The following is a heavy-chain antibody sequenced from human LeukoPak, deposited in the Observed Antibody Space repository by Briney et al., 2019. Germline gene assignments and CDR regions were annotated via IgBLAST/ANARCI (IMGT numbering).Heavy chain of an antibody. CDR2: MQRHSGST. D-gene: IGHD3-22*01. V-gene: IGHV1-8*01. J-gene: IGHJ3*02. CDR3: ARRIVVFRFDAFDM. CDR1: VDTFTSYD. Sequence: ASVKVSCKGSVDTFTSYDINWGRQATGQGRVWMGSMQRHSGSTAYAQTFQGRVTMTRNNSISTAYMELSRLRSEDKAVYYCARRIVVFRFDAFDMWGPGTMVTVSS.